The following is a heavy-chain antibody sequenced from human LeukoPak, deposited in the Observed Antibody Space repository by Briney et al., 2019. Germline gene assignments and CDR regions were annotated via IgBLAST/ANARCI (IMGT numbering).Heavy chain of an antibody. CDR1: GFTFSSYG. J-gene: IGHJ4*02. V-gene: IGHV3-30*02. CDR2: IRYDGSNK. D-gene: IGHD6-19*01. Sequence: GRSLRLSCAASGFTFSSYGMHWVRQAPGKGLEWVAIIRYDGSNKYYADSVKGRFTISRDNSKNTLHLQMNSLRAEDTAVYYCAKVSIAVAGTIDYWGQGTLVTVS. CDR3: AKVSIAVAGTIDY.